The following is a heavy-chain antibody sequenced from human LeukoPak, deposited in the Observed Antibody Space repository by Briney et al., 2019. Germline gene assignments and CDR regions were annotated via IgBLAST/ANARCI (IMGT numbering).Heavy chain of an antibody. CDR1: GFTFSGYV. Sequence: PGGSLRLSCAASGFTFSGYVMSWVRQAPGKGLEWVSGINGGGGTTYYADSVKGRFTISRDNSKDTLYLQVNSLRAEDTAVYHCARNRGSGWQYYFDYWGQGTLVTVSS. D-gene: IGHD6-19*01. V-gene: IGHV3-23*01. CDR3: ARNRGSGWQYYFDY. J-gene: IGHJ4*02. CDR2: INGGGGTT.